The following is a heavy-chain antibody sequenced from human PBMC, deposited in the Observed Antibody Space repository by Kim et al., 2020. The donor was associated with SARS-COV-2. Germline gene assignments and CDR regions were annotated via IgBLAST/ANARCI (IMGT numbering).Heavy chain of an antibody. D-gene: IGHD6-19*01. CDR1: GDSVSTNSAN. CDR2: TYYKSKWYN. V-gene: IGHV6-1*01. CDR3: VLTSSGWLYFDY. Sequence: SQTLSLTCAISGDSVSTNSANWNWIRQSPSRGLEWLGRTYYKSKWYNDYAVSVKSRITINPDTSKNQFSLQLNSVTPEDTAVYYCVLTSSGWLYFDYWGQGTLVTVSS. J-gene: IGHJ4*02.